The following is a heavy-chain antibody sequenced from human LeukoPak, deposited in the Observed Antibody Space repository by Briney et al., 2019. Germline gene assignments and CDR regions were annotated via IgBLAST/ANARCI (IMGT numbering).Heavy chain of an antibody. CDR3: ARHGGYYHNWFDP. CDR2: INHSGST. Sequence: SETLSLTCAVYGGSFSGYYWSWIRQPPGKGLEWIGEINHSGSTNYNPSLKSRVTISVDTSKNQFSLKLSSVTAADTAVYYCARHGGYYHNWFDPWGQGTLVTVSS. V-gene: IGHV4-34*01. D-gene: IGHD3-22*01. CDR1: GGSFSGYY. J-gene: IGHJ5*02.